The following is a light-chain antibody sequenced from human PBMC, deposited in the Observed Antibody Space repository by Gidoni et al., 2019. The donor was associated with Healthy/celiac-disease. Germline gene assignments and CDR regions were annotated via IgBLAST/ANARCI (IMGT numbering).Light chain of an antibody. CDR3: AAWDDSLNGVV. CDR1: SSNIGSNT. Sequence: QSVLTQPPSPSGTPGQRVTISCSGSSSNIGSNTVNWYQQLPGTAPKLLIYSNKQRPSGVPDRFSGSKSGTSASLAISGLQSEDEADYYCAAWDDSLNGVVFGGGTKLTVL. CDR2: SNK. V-gene: IGLV1-44*01. J-gene: IGLJ2*01.